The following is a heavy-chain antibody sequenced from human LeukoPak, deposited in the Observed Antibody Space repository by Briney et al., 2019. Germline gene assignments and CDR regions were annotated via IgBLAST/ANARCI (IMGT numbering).Heavy chain of an antibody. J-gene: IGHJ6*02. CDR2: MNPNSGNT. V-gene: IGHV1-8*01. CDR1: GYTFTRYD. Sequence: ASVNVSCKASGYTFTRYDINWVRQATGQGREWMGWMNPNSGNTVYTQRFQGRVTMTRNTSTSTAYMELSNLRSEDTAVYYCARGRARFGMDVWGQGTTVTVSS. CDR3: ARGRARFGMDV.